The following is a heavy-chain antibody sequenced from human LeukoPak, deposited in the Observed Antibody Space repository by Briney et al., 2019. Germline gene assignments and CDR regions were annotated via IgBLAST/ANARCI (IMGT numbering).Heavy chain of an antibody. V-gene: IGHV4-34*01. CDR1: GGSFSGYY. Sequence: SETLSLTCAVYGGSFSGYYWTRIRQPPGKGLEWIGEINHSGSTNYNPSLKSRVTVSMDTSKNQFSLKLSSVTAADTAVYYCAITSGYWGQGTLVTVSS. J-gene: IGHJ4*02. CDR2: INHSGST. CDR3: AITSGY.